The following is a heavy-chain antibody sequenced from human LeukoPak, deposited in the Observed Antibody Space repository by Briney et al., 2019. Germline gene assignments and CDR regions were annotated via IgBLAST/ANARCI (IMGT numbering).Heavy chain of an antibody. CDR2: IYYSGST. V-gene: IGHV4-39*07. CDR1: GGSISSSSYY. Sequence: SETLSLTCTVSGGSISSSSYYWGWIRQPPGKGLEWIGSIYYSGSTYYNPSLKSRVTISVDTSKNQFSLKLSSVTAADTAVYYCARDYGDYDYPPPVDWGQGTLVTVSS. J-gene: IGHJ4*02. D-gene: IGHD4-17*01. CDR3: ARDYGDYDYPPPVD.